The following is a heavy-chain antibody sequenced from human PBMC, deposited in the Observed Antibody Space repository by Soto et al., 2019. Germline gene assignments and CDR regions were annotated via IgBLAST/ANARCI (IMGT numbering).Heavy chain of an antibody. CDR1: GYTLTELS. V-gene: IGHV1-24*01. D-gene: IGHD2-8*01. Sequence: ASVKVSCKVSGYTLTELSMHWVRQAPGKGLEWMGGFDPEDGETIYAQKFQGRVTMTEDTSTDTAYKELSSLRSDDTAVYYCATGGPPYCTNGVCLDYWGQGTLVTDSS. J-gene: IGHJ4*02. CDR3: ATGGPPYCTNGVCLDY. CDR2: FDPEDGET.